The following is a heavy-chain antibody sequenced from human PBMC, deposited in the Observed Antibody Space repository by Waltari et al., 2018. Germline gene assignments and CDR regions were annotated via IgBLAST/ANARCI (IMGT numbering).Heavy chain of an antibody. CDR2: IYTSGST. CDR1: GCSIRSGSYY. V-gene: IGHV4-61*02. J-gene: IGHJ3*02. Sequence: QVQLQESGPGLVKPSQTLSLTCTVSGCSIRSGSYYWSWIRQPAGKGLEWIGRIYTSGSTNYNPSLKSRVTISVDTSKNQFSLKLSSVTAADTAVYYCARDIPPSPLYSSSSRDAFDIWGQGTMVTVSS. D-gene: IGHD6-6*01. CDR3: ARDIPPSPLYSSSSRDAFDI.